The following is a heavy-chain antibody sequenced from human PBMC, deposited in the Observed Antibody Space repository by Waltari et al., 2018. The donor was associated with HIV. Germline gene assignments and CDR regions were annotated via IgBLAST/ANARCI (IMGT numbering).Heavy chain of an antibody. D-gene: IGHD6-13*01. V-gene: IGHV7-4-1*02. CDR2: INTNTWNT. CDR1: GYTFTSYA. Sequence: QVQLVQSGSELKKPGASVKVSCKASGYTFTSYAVIWVRQTPGQGSEWMGGINTNTWNTTYAQGFTVRFVFSLDTSVSTAYLQISSLKAEDTAVYYCARVQAAANYYGMDVWGQGTTVTVSS. J-gene: IGHJ6*02. CDR3: ARVQAAANYYGMDV.